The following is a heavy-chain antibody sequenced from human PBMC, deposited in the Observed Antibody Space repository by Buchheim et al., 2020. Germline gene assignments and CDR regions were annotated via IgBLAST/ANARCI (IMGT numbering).Heavy chain of an antibody. CDR2: MNPNSGNT. D-gene: IGHD3-9*01. J-gene: IGHJ5*02. CDR3: ARGPQLRYFGWLFSANWFDP. Sequence: QVQLVQSGAEVKKPGASVKVSCKASGYTFTSYDINWVRQATGQGLEWMGWMNPNSGNTGYAQKFQGRVTMTRNTSISTAYMKLSSMRSEDTAVYYCARGPQLRYFGWLFSANWFDPWGQGTL. CDR1: GYTFTSYD. V-gene: IGHV1-8*01.